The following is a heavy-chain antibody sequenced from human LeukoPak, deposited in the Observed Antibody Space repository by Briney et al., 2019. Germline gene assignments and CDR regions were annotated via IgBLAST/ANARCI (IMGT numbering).Heavy chain of an antibody. Sequence: GGSLRLSCAASGFTFNNYAMSWVRQAPGKGLEWVSAISASGGATYYADSVKGRFTISRDNSENTLFLQMNSLRAEDTAVYYCAKEPREYCSSTSCPNWFDSWGQGTLVTVSS. V-gene: IGHV3-23*01. J-gene: IGHJ5*01. D-gene: IGHD2-2*01. CDR1: GFTFNNYA. CDR3: AKEPREYCSSTSCPNWFDS. CDR2: ISASGGAT.